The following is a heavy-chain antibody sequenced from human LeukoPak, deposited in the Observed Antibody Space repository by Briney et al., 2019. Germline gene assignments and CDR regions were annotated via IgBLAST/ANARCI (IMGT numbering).Heavy chain of an antibody. CDR3: ATSMYSSAGQ. J-gene: IGHJ4*02. D-gene: IGHD3-22*01. Sequence: GGSLRLSCAGSGFIFSNYWMSWVRQAPGKGLQWVAHIKADGTDKYYEDSVKGRFTISKDNAQNSLYLHMNSLRVEDTAVYYCATSMYSSAGQWGQGTRVTVSS. CDR2: IKADGTDK. CDR1: GFIFSNYW. V-gene: IGHV3-7*01.